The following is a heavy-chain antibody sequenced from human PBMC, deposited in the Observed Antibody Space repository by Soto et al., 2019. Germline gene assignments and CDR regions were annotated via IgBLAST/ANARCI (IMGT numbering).Heavy chain of an antibody. D-gene: IGHD1-1*01. CDR1: GFTFSTYA. CDR2: ISGSGGSI. J-gene: IGHJ6*02. Sequence: EVQLLESGGGLVQPGGSLRLSCAASGFTFSTYAMNWVRQAPGNGLEWVSAISGSGGSIHYADSVKGRFTISRDNSKNTLCLQMNSLRDEDTAVYHCVKGYWKGDVWGQGTTVTVSS. CDR3: VKGYWKGDV. V-gene: IGHV3-23*01.